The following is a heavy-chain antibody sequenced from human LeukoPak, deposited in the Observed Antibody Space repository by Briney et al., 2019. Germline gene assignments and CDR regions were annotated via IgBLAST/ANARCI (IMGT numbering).Heavy chain of an antibody. CDR3: ARGGYYDFWSGYYNNWFDP. V-gene: IGHV3-48*03. Sequence: GGSLRLSCAASGFTFSSYEMNWVRQAPGKGLEWVSYISSSGSTIYYADSVKGRFTISRDNAKNSLYLQMNSLRAEDAAVYYCARGGYYDFWSGYYNNWFDPWGQGTLVTVSS. CDR1: GFTFSSYE. CDR2: ISSSGSTI. J-gene: IGHJ5*02. D-gene: IGHD3-3*01.